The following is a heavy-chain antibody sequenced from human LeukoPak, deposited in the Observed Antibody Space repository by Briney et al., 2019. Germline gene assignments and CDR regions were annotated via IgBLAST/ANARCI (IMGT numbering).Heavy chain of an antibody. CDR2: ISGSGGRT. Sequence: GGSLRLSCAVSGLTLRNYGVRWVRQAPGKGGEWVAGISGSGGRTNYADSVKGRFTNCRDKEKNTLYLQMNSLRAEDTAVYFCAKRGVVIRVILVGFHKEAYCFDSWGQGALVTVSS. D-gene: IGHD3-22*01. CDR3: AKRGVVIRVILVGFHKEAYCFDS. CDR1: GLTLRNYG. V-gene: IGHV3-23*01. J-gene: IGHJ4*02.